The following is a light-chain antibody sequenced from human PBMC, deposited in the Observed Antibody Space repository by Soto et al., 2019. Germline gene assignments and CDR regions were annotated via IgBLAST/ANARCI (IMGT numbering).Light chain of an antibody. V-gene: IGKV3D-15*01. J-gene: IGKJ1*01. CDR1: QSVSTN. CDR2: GAS. Sequence: IVMTQSPATLSVSPGQRATLSCRASQSVSTNLAWYQQKPGQAPRLLIYGASTRATGIPARFSGSGSGTEFPRTISVHQSEDFAVYGCQQYSNLLPWRFGQGTRVDFK. CDR3: QQYSNLLPWR.